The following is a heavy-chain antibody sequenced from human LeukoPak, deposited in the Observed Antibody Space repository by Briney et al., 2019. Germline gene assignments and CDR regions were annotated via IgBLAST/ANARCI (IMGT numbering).Heavy chain of an antibody. CDR3: ARLPMVRGLNYYGMDV. CDR2: IIPIFGTA. D-gene: IGHD3-10*01. V-gene: IGHV1-69*13. J-gene: IGHJ6*02. CDR1: GGTFSSYA. Sequence: SVKVSCKASGGTFSSYAISCVRQAPGQGLEWMGGIIPIFGTANYAQKFRGRVTITADESTSTAYMELSSLRSEDTAVYYCARLPMVRGLNYYGMDVWGQGTTVTVSS.